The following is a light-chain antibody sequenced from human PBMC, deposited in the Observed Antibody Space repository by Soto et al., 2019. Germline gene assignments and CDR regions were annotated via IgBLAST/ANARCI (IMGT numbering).Light chain of an antibody. CDR3: HQYGSSPRT. J-gene: IGKJ1*01. CDR1: QSVSSNH. CDR2: GGS. V-gene: IGKV3-20*01. Sequence: DIVLTQSPATLSLSPGERATLSCRASQSVSSNHLAWYQQKPGQAPRLLIYGGSSRATGIPVRFSGSGSETDFTLTITRLEPEDSAVYYCHQYGSSPRTFGQGTKVDIK.